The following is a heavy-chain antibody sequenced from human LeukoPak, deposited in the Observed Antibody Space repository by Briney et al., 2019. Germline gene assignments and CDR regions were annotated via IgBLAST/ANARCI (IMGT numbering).Heavy chain of an antibody. V-gene: IGHV4-34*01. CDR1: GFTFSSYA. CDR3: ARWWGFDP. CDR2: TNHSGST. D-gene: IGHD2-15*01. Sequence: GSLRLSCAASGFTFSSYAMHWIRQPPGKGLEWIGETNHSGSTNYNPSLKSRVTISVDTSNKQFSLKLTSVTAADTAVYYCARWWGFDPWGQGTLVTVSS. J-gene: IGHJ5*02.